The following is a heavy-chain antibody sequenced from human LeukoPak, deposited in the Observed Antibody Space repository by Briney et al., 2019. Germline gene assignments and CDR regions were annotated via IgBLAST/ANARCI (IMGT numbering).Heavy chain of an antibody. CDR2: IYYSGST. CDR3: ARFTVAAFDY. V-gene: IGHV4-59*01. D-gene: IGHD4-23*01. CDR1: RVSINSYY. J-gene: IGHJ4*02. Sequence: SETLSLTCTVSRVSINSYYWSWIRQPPGKGLEWIGYIYYSGSTNYNPSLKSGVTMSVDTSKNQFSLKLSSVTAADTAVYFCARFTVAAFDYWGQGTLVSVS.